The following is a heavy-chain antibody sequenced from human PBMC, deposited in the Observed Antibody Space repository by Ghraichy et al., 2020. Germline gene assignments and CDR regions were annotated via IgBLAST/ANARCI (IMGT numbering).Heavy chain of an antibody. CDR2: VYYTGST. Sequence: SETLSLTCTVSGASISTSDYYWGWIRQPPGKGLEWLGSVYYTGSTYYNPSLKIRVTTSIATSRNQFSLNLHFVTAADAAVYFCVGLFRAGAVIHYWGQGTLVTVSS. J-gene: IGHJ4*02. CDR1: GASISTSDYY. D-gene: IGHD3-10*01. V-gene: IGHV4-39*01. CDR3: VGLFRAGAVIHY.